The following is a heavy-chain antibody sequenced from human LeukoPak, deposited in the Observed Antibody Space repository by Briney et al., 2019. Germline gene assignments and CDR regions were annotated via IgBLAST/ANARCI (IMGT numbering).Heavy chain of an antibody. D-gene: IGHD3-10*01. Sequence: GGSLRLSCAASGFTFSSYWMSWVRQAPGKGLEWVSNIKQDGSEKYYVDSGRGRFTISRDNAKNSLYLQMNSLRAEDTAVYYCARGDPWFGESYYYYMDVWGKGTTVTVSS. J-gene: IGHJ6*03. CDR1: GFTFSSYW. CDR3: ARGDPWFGESYYYYMDV. CDR2: IKQDGSEK. V-gene: IGHV3-7*01.